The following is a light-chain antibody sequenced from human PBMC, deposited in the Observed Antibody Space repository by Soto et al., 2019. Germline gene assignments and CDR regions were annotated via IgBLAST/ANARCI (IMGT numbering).Light chain of an antibody. CDR2: DVS. Sequence: SVLTQTASVSGSPGQSITISCTGSNSDVGGYNYVSWYQHHPGKASKLMIFDVSNRPSGVSNRFSGSKSGNAASLTISGLQPEDEADYYCSSYTTSNSRQIVFGTGTKVTVL. J-gene: IGLJ1*01. CDR1: NSDVGGYNY. CDR3: SSYTTSNSRQIV. V-gene: IGLV2-14*03.